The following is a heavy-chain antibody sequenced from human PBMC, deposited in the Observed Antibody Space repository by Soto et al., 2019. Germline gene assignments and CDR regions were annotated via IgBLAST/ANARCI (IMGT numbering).Heavy chain of an antibody. J-gene: IGHJ4*02. V-gene: IGHV3-48*01. D-gene: IGHD6-6*01. Sequence: GGSLRLSCAASGFTFSSYSMNWVRQAPGKGLEWVSYISSSSSTIYYADSVKGRFTISRDNAKNSLYLQMNSLRAEDTAVYYCARDSSSSVNDYWGQGTLVTVSS. CDR1: GFTFSSYS. CDR2: ISSSSSTI. CDR3: ARDSSSSVNDY.